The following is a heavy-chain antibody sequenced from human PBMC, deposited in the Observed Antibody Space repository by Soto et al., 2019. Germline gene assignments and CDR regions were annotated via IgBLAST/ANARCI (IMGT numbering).Heavy chain of an antibody. CDR1: GYTFTSYA. D-gene: IGHD6-13*01. CDR3: ASLATGYSSSWYDYYYYGMDV. Sequence: ASVKVSCKASGYTFTSYAMHWVRQAPGQRLEWMGWINAGNGNTKYSQKFQGRVTITRDTSASTAYMELSSLRSEDTAVYYCASLATGYSSSWYDYYYYGMDVWGQGTTVTVSS. V-gene: IGHV1-3*01. J-gene: IGHJ6*02. CDR2: INAGNGNT.